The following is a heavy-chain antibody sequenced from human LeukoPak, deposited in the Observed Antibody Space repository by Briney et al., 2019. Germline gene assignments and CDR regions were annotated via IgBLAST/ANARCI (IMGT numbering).Heavy chain of an antibody. Sequence: PSETLSLTCTVSGYSISSGYYWGWIRQPPGKGLEWIGEINHSGSTNYNPSLKSRVTISVDTSKNQFSLKLSSVTAADTAVYYCARASYYGSGSYLYWGQGTLVTVSS. CDR1: GYSISSGYY. J-gene: IGHJ4*02. CDR3: ARASYYGSGSYLY. D-gene: IGHD3-10*01. V-gene: IGHV4-38-2*02. CDR2: INHSGST.